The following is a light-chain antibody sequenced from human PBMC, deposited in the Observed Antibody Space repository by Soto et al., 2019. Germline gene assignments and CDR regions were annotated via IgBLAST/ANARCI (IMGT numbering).Light chain of an antibody. J-gene: IGKJ4*01. CDR2: DAS. CDR1: QSVSSY. Sequence: EIVLTQSPATLSLSPGGSATLSCRASQSVSSYLAWYQQKPGLAPRLLIYDASNRATGIPARFSGSGSGTDFTLTISSLEPEDFAVYYCQHRTYWPTFGGGTKVEIK. V-gene: IGKV3-11*01. CDR3: QHRTYWPT.